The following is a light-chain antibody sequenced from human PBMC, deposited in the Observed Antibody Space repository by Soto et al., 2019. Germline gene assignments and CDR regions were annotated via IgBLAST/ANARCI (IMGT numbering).Light chain of an antibody. CDR1: QSISSY. J-gene: IGKJ4*01. V-gene: IGKV1-39*01. CDR3: QQTYSTPLT. CDR2: AAS. Sequence: DIQMTQSPSSLSASVGDRVTITCRARQSISSYLTWYQQKPGKAPNLLIYAASSLQSGVTSRFSGSGSGTDFTLTISSLQPEDFATYYCQQTYSTPLTFGGGTKVEIK.